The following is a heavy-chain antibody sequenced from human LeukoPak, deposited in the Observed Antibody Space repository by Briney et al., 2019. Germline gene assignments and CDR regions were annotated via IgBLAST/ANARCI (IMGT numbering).Heavy chain of an antibody. CDR1: GFTFNSYA. CDR2: KSYDGSNK. CDR3: ARGDGGPQNWFDP. V-gene: IGHV3-30*04. J-gene: IGHJ5*02. Sequence: GRSLRLSCAASGFTFNSYALHWVRQAPGKGLEWVAVKSYDGSNKYYTDSVKGRFTISRDNSKNTLCLQMNSLRADDTAVYYCARGDGGPQNWFDPWGQGTLVTVSS. D-gene: IGHD4-23*01.